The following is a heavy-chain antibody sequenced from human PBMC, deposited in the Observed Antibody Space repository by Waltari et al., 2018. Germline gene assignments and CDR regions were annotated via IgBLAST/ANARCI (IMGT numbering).Heavy chain of an antibody. CDR1: GGSFSGYY. CDR2: IYHSGST. V-gene: IGHV4-34*01. CDR3: ARGARGAAEPPPNWFDP. J-gene: IGHJ5*02. Sequence: QVQLQQWGAGLLKPSETLSLTCAVYGGSFSGYYWSWIRQPPGKGLEWIGSIYHSGSTYYNPSLKSRVTISVDTSKNQFSLKLSSVTAADTAVYYCARGARGAAEPPPNWFDPWGQGTLVTFSS. D-gene: IGHD6-13*01.